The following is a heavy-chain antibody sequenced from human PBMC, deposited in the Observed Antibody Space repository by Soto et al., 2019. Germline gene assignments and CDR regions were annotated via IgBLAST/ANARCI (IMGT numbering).Heavy chain of an antibody. Sequence: QVQLVQSGAEVKKPGSSVKVSCKASGGTFSSYSISWVRQAPGQGLEWMGGSSPIFRTATYAQKFQGRVTITADESTSTVYMELSRLRAEDTAVYYCARGGQHSKASYHYEMDVWGQGTAVTVSS. CDR3: ARGGQHSKASYHYEMDV. CDR2: SSPIFRTA. V-gene: IGHV1-69*01. D-gene: IGHD2-21*01. J-gene: IGHJ6*01. CDR1: GGTFSSYS.